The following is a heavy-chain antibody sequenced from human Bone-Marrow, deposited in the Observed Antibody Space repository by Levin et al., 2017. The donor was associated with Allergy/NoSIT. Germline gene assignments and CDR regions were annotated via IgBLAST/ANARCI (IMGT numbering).Heavy chain of an antibody. CDR2: ISDNGGTT. J-gene: IGHJ3*02. Sequence: GGSLRLSCSATGFTFSGYAMYWVRQAPGKGLEFVSAISDNGGTTYYADSVKGRFTISRDNSKNTVYVQMSSLRDEDTAVYYCAKEYRSGWYAFDIWGQGTMVTVSS. D-gene: IGHD6-19*01. V-gene: IGHV3-64*05. CDR3: AKEYRSGWYAFDI. CDR1: GFTFSGYA.